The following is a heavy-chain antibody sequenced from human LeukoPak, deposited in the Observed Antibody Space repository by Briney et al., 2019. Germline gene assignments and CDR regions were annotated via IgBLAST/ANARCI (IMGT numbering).Heavy chain of an antibody. CDR3: APQSGTATIS. J-gene: IGHJ4*02. CDR1: GFTFSSYW. V-gene: IGHV3-53*01. Sequence: GGSLRLSCAASGFTFSSYWMTWVRQAPGKGLEWVSVIYSGGSTYYADSVKGRFTISRDNSKNTLYLQMNSLRAEDTAVYYCAPQSGTATISGGQGTLVTVSS. CDR2: IYSGGST. D-gene: IGHD2-21*02.